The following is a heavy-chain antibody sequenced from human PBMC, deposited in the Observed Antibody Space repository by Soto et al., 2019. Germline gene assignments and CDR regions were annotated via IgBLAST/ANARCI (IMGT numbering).Heavy chain of an antibody. CDR3: ARSSRYYGMDV. CDR1: GGSISSSNW. V-gene: IGHV4-4*02. J-gene: IGHJ6*02. D-gene: IGHD2-2*01. CDR2: IYHSGSA. Sequence: QVQLQESGPGLVKPSGTLSLTCAVSGGSISSSNWWRWVRQPPGKGLEWIGEIYHSGSADYNPSLKSRVTLSVDKSKNQFSLKLSSVPAADTAVYYCARSSRYYGMDVWGQGTTVTVSS.